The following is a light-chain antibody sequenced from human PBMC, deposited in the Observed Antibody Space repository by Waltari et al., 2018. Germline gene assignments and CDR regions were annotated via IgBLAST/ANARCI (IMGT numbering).Light chain of an antibody. CDR3: SSFTSSTTGI. V-gene: IGLV2-14*03. Sequence: SALTQPDSVSGSPGQSITISCSGISSASGGYNYVPWYQPHPGEAPKVIIYDVTNRPSGVSNRFSGSKSGSSASLTISGLQPEDEADYYCSSFTSSTTGIFGGGTKLTVL. J-gene: IGLJ2*01. CDR2: DVT. CDR1: SSASGGYNY.